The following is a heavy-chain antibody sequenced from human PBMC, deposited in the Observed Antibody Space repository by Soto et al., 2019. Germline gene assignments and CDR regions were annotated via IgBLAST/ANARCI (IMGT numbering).Heavy chain of an antibody. CDR1: GYTFTSYA. V-gene: IGHV1-3*01. Sequence: EASVKVSCKASGYTFTSYAMHWVRQAPGQRLEWMGWINAGNGNAKYSQKFQGRVTITRDTSASTAYMELSSLRSEDTAVYYCARSYLHIVATPVDYWGQGTLVTVSS. CDR2: INAGNGNA. D-gene: IGHD5-12*01. CDR3: ARSYLHIVATPVDY. J-gene: IGHJ4*02.